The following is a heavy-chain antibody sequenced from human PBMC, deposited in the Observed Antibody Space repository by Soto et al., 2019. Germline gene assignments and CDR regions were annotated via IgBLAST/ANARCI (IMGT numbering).Heavy chain of an antibody. CDR1: GGSISSSSYY. CDR2: IYYSGST. V-gene: IGHV4-39*01. Sequence: TLSLTCTVSGGSISSSSYYWGWIRQPPGKGLEWIGSIYYSGSTYYNPSLKSRVTISVDTSKNQFSLKLSSVTAADTAVYYCASWGYCSSTSCSGGGDYFDYWGQGTLVTVSS. J-gene: IGHJ4*02. D-gene: IGHD2-2*01. CDR3: ASWGYCSSTSCSGGGDYFDY.